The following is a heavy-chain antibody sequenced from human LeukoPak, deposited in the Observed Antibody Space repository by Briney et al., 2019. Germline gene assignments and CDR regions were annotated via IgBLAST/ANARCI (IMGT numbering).Heavy chain of an antibody. CDR3: ARSQPRYYYGSMGFDP. CDR2: INHSGST. CDR1: GGSFSGYY. J-gene: IGHJ5*02. V-gene: IGHV4-34*01. D-gene: IGHD3-10*01. Sequence: SETLSLTCAVYGGSFSGYYWSWIRQPPGKGLEWIGEINHSGSTNYNPSLKSRVTISVDTSKNQFSLELSSVTAADTAVYYCARSQPRYYYGSMGFDPWGQGTLVTVSS.